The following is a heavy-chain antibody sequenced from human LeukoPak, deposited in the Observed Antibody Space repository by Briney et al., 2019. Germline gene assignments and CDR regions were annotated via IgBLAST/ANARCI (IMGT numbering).Heavy chain of an antibody. CDR1: GGSLSGYY. D-gene: IGHD1-26*01. CDR3: ATTRRGSRFYDY. CDR2: INHSGST. V-gene: IGHV4-34*01. Sequence: PSETLSLTCAVYGGSLSGYYRSWIRQPPGKGLEWIGEINHSGSTNYNPSLKSRVTISVDTSKNQFSLKLSSVTAADTAVYYCATTRRGSRFYDYWGQGTLVTVSS. J-gene: IGHJ4*02.